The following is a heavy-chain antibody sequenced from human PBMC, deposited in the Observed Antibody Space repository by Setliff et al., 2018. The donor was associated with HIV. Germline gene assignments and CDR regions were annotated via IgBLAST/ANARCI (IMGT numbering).Heavy chain of an antibody. Sequence: HPGGSLRLSCAASGFIFSSYAMHWVRQAPGKGLEWVACARYDESNKYYAESVKDRFTISRDNSKNMVYLQMNSLRAEDTALYYCAKVKVPTTALYLLDYWGQGTPVTGSS. J-gene: IGHJ4*02. CDR2: ARYDESNK. CDR1: GFIFSSYA. V-gene: IGHV3-30*02. D-gene: IGHD1-1*01. CDR3: AKVKVPTTALYLLDY.